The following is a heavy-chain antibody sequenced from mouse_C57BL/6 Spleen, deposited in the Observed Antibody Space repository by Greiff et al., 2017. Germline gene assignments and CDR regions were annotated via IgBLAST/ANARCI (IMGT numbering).Heavy chain of an antibody. J-gene: IGHJ2*01. D-gene: IGHD1-1*01. CDR2: IDPSDSET. CDR1: GYTFTSYW. Sequence: QVQLQQPWAELVRPGSSVKLSCKASGYTFTSYWMHWVKQRPIQGLEWIGNIDPSDSETHYNQKFKDKATLTVDKSSSTAYMQLSSLTSEDSAVYYCARGEYYGSSYGFDYWGQGTTLTVSS. CDR3: ARGEYYGSSYGFDY. V-gene: IGHV1-52*01.